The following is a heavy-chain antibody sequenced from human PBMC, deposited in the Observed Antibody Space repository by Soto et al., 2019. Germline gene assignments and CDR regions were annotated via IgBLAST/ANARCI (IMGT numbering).Heavy chain of an antibody. D-gene: IGHD6-25*01. Sequence: SETLSLTCAVYGGSFSGYYWSWIRQPPGKGLEWIGEINHSGSTNYNPSLRSRVTISVDTSKNRFSLKLSSVTAADTAVYYCAGQTFTIAAASYGRSNWFDPWGPGTLVTVSS. CDR1: GGSFSGYY. J-gene: IGHJ5*02. CDR2: INHSGST. V-gene: IGHV4-34*01. CDR3: AGQTFTIAAASYGRSNWFDP.